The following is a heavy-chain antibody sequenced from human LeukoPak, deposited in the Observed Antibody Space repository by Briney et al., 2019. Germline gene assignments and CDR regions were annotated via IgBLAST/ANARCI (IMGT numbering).Heavy chain of an antibody. CDR3: AREGGFYRPLDY. J-gene: IGHJ4*02. CDR2: VHLDGRT. V-gene: IGHV4-4*02. CDR1: GGSITSTNY. Sequence: SETLSLTCTVSGGSITSTNYWTWVRQPPGKGLEWIGEVHLDGRTNYNPSLESRLTMSVDVSENQVSLKLTSVTAADTAVYYCAREGGFYRPLDYSGQGTLVTVSS. D-gene: IGHD3-3*01.